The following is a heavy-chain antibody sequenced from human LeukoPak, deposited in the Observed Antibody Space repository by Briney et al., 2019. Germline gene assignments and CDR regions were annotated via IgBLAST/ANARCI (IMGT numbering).Heavy chain of an antibody. D-gene: IGHD3-3*01. CDR2: IKDKTDGEAT. J-gene: IGHJ3*02. V-gene: IGHV3-15*01. CDR3: TTDLRSTIYGVVIINGAFDM. Sequence: GGSLRLSCAASGFSFTDTWMNWVRQAPGKGPEWVGRIKDKTDGEATEYAAPVKGRFTISRDDSKNTLFLQMNSLKSEDTAVYYCTTDLRSTIYGVVIINGAFDMWGQGTMVTVSS. CDR1: GFSFTDTW.